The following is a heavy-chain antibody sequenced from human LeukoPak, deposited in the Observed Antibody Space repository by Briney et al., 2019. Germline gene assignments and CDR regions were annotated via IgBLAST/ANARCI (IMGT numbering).Heavy chain of an antibody. V-gene: IGHV1-46*01. CDR2: INPSGGST. CDR1: GYTFTIYY. CDR3: ARDLGSDYAFDY. D-gene: IGHD4-17*01. Sequence: ASVTVSFTASGYTFTIYYMHWVRQAPGQGLEWMGIINPSGGSTSYAQKFQGRVTMTRDTSTSTVYMELSSLRSEDTAVYYCARDLGSDYAFDYWGQGTLVTVSS. J-gene: IGHJ4*02.